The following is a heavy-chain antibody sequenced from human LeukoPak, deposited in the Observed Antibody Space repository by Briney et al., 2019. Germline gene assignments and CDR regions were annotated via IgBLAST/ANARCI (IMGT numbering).Heavy chain of an antibody. CDR1: GFTFDDYT. CDR2: ISWNSGSK. Sequence: GGSLRLSCAASGFTFDDYTMHWVRQAPGKGLEWVSGISWNSGSKGYADSVKGRFTISRDNAKNSLYLQMNSLRAEDTALYYCAKERITMVRGALDYWAREPWSPSPQ. J-gene: IGHJ4*02. D-gene: IGHD3-10*01. V-gene: IGHV3-9*01. CDR3: AKERITMVRGALDY.